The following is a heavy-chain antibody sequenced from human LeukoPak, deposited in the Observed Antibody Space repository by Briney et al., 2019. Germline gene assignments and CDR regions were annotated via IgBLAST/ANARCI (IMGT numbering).Heavy chain of an antibody. V-gene: IGHV3-23*01. Sequence: AGGSLRLSCAASGFTFSSFAMSWVRQAPGKGLEWVSVISGSGTSTFYGDSVKGRFTISRDNSKNTLVLQMNSLRAEDTAVYYCARRGGYYFDYWGQGTLATVSS. J-gene: IGHJ4*02. CDR1: GFTFSSFA. CDR3: ARRGGYYFDY. D-gene: IGHD3-16*01. CDR2: ISGSGTST.